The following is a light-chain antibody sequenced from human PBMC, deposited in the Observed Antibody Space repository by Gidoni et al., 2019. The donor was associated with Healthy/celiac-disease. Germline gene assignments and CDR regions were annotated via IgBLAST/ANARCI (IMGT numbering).Light chain of an antibody. CDR2: KDS. Sequence: SYELTQPPSVSVSPGKTARITCSGDALPKQYAYWYQQKPGQATVLMIYKDSERPSGIPERFSGSSSGTTVTLTISGVQAEDEADYYCQSADSSGTYSVVFGGGTKLTVL. CDR3: QSADSSGTYSVV. CDR1: ALPKQY. J-gene: IGLJ2*01. V-gene: IGLV3-25*03.